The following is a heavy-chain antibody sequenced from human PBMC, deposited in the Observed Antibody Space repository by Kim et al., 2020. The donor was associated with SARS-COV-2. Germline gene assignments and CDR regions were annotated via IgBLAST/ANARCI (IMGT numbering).Heavy chain of an antibody. Sequence: YRDSVKGRFTISRDNSRKMLFLQMNSLRAEDTAVYYCAKDRQYLWFGGVWGQGTRVTVSS. CDR3: AKDRQYLWFGGV. J-gene: IGHJ4*02. V-gene: IGHV3-23*01. D-gene: IGHD3-10*01.